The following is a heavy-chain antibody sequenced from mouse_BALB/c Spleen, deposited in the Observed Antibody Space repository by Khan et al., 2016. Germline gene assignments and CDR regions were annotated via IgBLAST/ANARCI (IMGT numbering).Heavy chain of an antibody. D-gene: IGHD2-14*01. Sequence: EVELVESGGGLVQPGGSLKLSCAASGFTFSTYAMSWVRQTPDKRLELVATINSNGGSTYYPDNVKGRFTISRDNAKNTPYLQMSSLKSEDTAMYYCASVRQAVDYWGQGTSVTVSS. V-gene: IGHV5-6-3*01. CDR2: INSNGGST. J-gene: IGHJ4*01. CDR1: GFTFSTYA. CDR3: ASVRQAVDY.